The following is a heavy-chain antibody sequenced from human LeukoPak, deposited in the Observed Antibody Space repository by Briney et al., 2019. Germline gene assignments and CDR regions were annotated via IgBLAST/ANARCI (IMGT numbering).Heavy chain of an antibody. Sequence: PSETLSLTCSVSGGSISSSSYFWGWIRQPPGKGLEWIGSIYYSGSTYSNPSLKSRVTISVDTSKNQFSLKLSSVTAADTAVYYCARRWEYCSSTSCYVDNIAAAGIVDYWGQGTLVTVSS. CDR2: IYYSGST. V-gene: IGHV4-39*07. CDR1: GGSISSSSYF. D-gene: IGHD2-2*01. J-gene: IGHJ4*02. CDR3: ARRWEYCSSTSCYVDNIAAAGIVDY.